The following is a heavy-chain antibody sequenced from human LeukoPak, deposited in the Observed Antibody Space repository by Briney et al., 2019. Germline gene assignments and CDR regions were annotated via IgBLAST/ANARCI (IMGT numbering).Heavy chain of an antibody. J-gene: IGHJ3*02. Sequence: SETLSLTCTVSGSISGYYWSWIRQPPGKGLEWIGYFYTSGSTNYNPSLESRVTISIDTSKNQFSLDLSSVTAADTAVYYCARQKCTSTSCLTKNAFDIWGQGTMVTVSS. V-gene: IGHV4-4*09. D-gene: IGHD2-2*01. CDR1: GSISGYY. CDR2: FYTSGST. CDR3: ARQKCTSTSCLTKNAFDI.